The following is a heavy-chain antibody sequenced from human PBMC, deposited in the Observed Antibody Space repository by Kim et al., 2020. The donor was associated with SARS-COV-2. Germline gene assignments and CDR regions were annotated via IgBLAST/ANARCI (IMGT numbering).Heavy chain of an antibody. V-gene: IGHV4-4*02. J-gene: IGHJ5*02. D-gene: IGHD2-15*01. CDR3: ARGRGRGGSSDWFDP. Sequence: PSLKSRVTISVDKSKNQFSLKLTSMTAADTAVYYCARGRGRGGSSDWFDPWGQGTLVTVSS.